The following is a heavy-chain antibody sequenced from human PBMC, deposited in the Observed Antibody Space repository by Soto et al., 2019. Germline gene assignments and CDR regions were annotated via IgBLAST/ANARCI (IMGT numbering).Heavy chain of an antibody. CDR2: INPATGAA. D-gene: IGHD3-3*01. CDR3: ARGGGVGVAGSAAFEM. J-gene: IGHJ3*02. V-gene: IGHV1-2*02. CDR1: GYPVTAYY. Sequence: QLHLVQSGAVVKKPGASVTVSCSASGYPVTAYYMHWVRQAPGRGLEWMGGINPATGAAKYTQTFQGRVTMTRDPSTSTVFMELSGLTSEDTAVFYLARGGGVGVAGSAAFEMWGQGTLVTVSS.